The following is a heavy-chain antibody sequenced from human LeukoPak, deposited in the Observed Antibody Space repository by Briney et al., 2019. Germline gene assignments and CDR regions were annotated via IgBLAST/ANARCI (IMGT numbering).Heavy chain of an antibody. D-gene: IGHD3-22*01. CDR3: AKDVLIVVVDGDYFDY. CDR1: GFNFSPYD. J-gene: IGHJ4*02. V-gene: IGHV3-13*01. CDR2: IGTAGDA. Sequence: GGSLRLSCAASGFNFSPYDMHWVRQSTGNGLEWVSAIGTAGDAYYTDSVKGRFTISRENAKSSLYLQMNSLRAEDTAVYYCAKDVLIVVVDGDYFDYWGQGTLVTVSS.